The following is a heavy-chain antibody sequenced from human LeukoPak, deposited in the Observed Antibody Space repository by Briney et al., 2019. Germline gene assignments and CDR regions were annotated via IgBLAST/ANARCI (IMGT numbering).Heavy chain of an antibody. CDR3: VGGPYSSSWYILGY. CDR1: GFTVSSNY. CDR2: IYSGSDT. V-gene: IGHV3-53*01. J-gene: IGHJ4*02. D-gene: IGHD6-13*01. Sequence: GGSLRLSCAASGFTVSSNYMSWVRQAPGKGLEWVSVIYSGSDTYYADSVKGRLTISRDNSKNTLYLQMNSLRAEDTAVYYCVGGPYSSSWYILGYWGQGTLVTVSS.